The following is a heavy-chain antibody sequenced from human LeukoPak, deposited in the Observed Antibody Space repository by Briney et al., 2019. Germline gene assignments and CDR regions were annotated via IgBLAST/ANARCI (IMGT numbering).Heavy chain of an antibody. CDR2: IYHSGPT. J-gene: IGHJ3*02. V-gene: IGHV4-30-2*01. D-gene: IGHD2-15*01. CDR1: GGSINSGGYS. CDR3: AREASTSGAFDI. Sequence: PSETLSLTCAVSGGSINSGGYSWSWIRQPPGKGLEWIGNIYHSGPTYYNPSLKSRVTISVDRSKNQFSLQLTSVTAADTALCYCAREASTSGAFDIWGQGTMVTVSS.